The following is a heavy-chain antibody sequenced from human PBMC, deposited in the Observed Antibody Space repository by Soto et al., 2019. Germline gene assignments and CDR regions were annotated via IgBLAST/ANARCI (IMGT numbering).Heavy chain of an antibody. CDR2: ISSSSTAI. D-gene: IGHD5-18*01. J-gene: IGHJ4*02. CDR3: ARDTQLWRLDS. Sequence: GGSLRLSCAASGFTFSSYSMNWVRQAPGKGLEWVSSISSSSTAIFYGDSVKGRFTISRDNVKNTLYLQMNSLRAEDTAVYFCARDTQLWRLDSWGQGTLVTVSS. V-gene: IGHV3-21*01. CDR1: GFTFSSYS.